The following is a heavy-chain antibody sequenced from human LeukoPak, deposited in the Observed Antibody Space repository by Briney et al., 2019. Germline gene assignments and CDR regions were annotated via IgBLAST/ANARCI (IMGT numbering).Heavy chain of an antibody. J-gene: IGHJ4*02. D-gene: IGHD2-2*01. CDR3: AKDRIIIPAATSLDY. CDR2: IRYDGSNK. CDR1: GFTFSSFG. Sequence: GGSLRLSCAASGFTFSSFGFHWVRQAPGKGLEWVAFIRYDGSNKNYADSVKGRFTISRDNSENTVYLQMNSLRVEDTAVYYCAKDRIIIPAATSLDYWGQGTLATVSS. V-gene: IGHV3-30*02.